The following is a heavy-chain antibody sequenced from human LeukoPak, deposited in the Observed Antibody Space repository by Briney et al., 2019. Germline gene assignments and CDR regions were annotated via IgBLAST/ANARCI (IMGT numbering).Heavy chain of an antibody. CDR2: INGNGVIT. Sequence: SGGSLRLSCEASGFTFSYSAMSWVRQALGKGLEWVSAINGNGVITYYADSVKGRFTISRDNSKNTLYLQMNSLRAEDTAIYYCAKDSRQGGDYFDYWGQGTLVTVSS. J-gene: IGHJ4*02. V-gene: IGHV3-23*01. CDR3: AKDSRQGGDYFDY. CDR1: GFTFSYSA. D-gene: IGHD3-16*01.